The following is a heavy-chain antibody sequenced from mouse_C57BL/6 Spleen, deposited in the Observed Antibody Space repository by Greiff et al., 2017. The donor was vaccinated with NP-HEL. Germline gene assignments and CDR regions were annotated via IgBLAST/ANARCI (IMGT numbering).Heavy chain of an antibody. CDR2: IRSKSSNYAT. D-gene: IGHD2-4*01. J-gene: IGHJ4*01. CDR3: VRNDLPRWDYEGAMDY. V-gene: IGHV10-3*01. Sequence: EVQGVESGGGLVQPKGSLKLSCAASGFTFNTYAMHWVRQAPGKGLEWVARIRSKSSNYATYYADSVKDSFTITRDDSQSMRYLQMNNLKTEDTAMYYCVRNDLPRWDYEGAMDYWGQGTSVTVSS. CDR1: GFTFNTYA.